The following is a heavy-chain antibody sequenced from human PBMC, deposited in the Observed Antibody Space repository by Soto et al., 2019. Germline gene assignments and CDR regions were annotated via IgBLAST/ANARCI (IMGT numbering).Heavy chain of an antibody. D-gene: IGHD6-13*01. CDR1: GFTFSSYA. CDR2: ISGSGGST. CDR3: AREYSSSWYWEAFDT. J-gene: IGHJ3*02. Sequence: EVQLLESGGGLVQPGGSLRLSCAASGFTFSSYAMSWVRQAPGKGLEWVSVISGSGGSTYYADSVKGRFTISRDNSKNTLHLQMNSLRAEDTAVYYCAREYSSSWYWEAFDTLGQGTMVYVSS. V-gene: IGHV3-23*01.